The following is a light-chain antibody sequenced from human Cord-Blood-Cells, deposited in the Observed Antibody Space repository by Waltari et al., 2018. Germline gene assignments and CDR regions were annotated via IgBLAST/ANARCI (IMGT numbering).Light chain of an antibody. J-gene: IGKJ1*01. CDR2: WAS. CDR1: QSVLYSSNNKNY. Sequence: SVLTQSPDSLAVSLGERATINCKSSQSVLYSSNNKNYLAWYQQKPGQPPKLLIYWASTRESGVPDRFSGSGSGTDFTLTISSLQAEDVAVYYCQQYYSTPPWTFGQGTKVEIK. CDR3: QQYYSTPPWT. V-gene: IGKV4-1*01.